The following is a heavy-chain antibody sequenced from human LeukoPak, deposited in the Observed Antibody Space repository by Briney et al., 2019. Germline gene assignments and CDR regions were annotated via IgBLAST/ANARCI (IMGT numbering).Heavy chain of an antibody. CDR3: ARAWDYVGGSYPGVPGY. D-gene: IGHD3-16*02. CDR2: ISSSSSYI. CDR1: GFTFSSYS. Sequence: GGSLRLSCAASGFTFSSYSMNWVRQAPGKGLEWVSSISSSSSYIYYADSVKGRFTISRDNAKNSLSLQMNSLRAEDTAVYYCARAWDYVGGSYPGVPGYWGQGTLVTVSS. V-gene: IGHV3-21*01. J-gene: IGHJ4*02.